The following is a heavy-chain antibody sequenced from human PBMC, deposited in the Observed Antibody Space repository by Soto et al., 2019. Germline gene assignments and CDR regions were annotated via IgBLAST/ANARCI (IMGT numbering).Heavy chain of an antibody. CDR1: GFTFSNYG. Sequence: QVQLVESGGGMVQPGRSLRLSCAASGFTFSNYGMHWVRQGPGKGLDWVAVIWFDGSNKYYADSVKGRFTISRDNSENMLYLQINSLRAEDTALYYCVRGAYSRSHWGIDHWGQGTLVTVSS. CDR3: VRGAYSRSHWGIDH. D-gene: IGHD6-13*01. CDR2: IWFDGSNK. J-gene: IGHJ4*02. V-gene: IGHV3-33*01.